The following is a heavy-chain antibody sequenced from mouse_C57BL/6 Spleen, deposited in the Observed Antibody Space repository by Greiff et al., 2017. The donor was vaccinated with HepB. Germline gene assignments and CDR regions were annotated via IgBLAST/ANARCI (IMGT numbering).Heavy chain of an antibody. Sequence: VQLQQSGPELVKPGASVKISCKASGYTFTDYYMNWVKQSHGKSLEWIGDINPNNGGTSYNQKFKGKATLTVDKSSSTAYMELRSLTSEDSAVYYCARDREKISDYDRDYYAMDYWGQGTSVTVSS. J-gene: IGHJ4*01. CDR3: ARDREKISDYDRDYYAMDY. CDR2: INPNNGGT. V-gene: IGHV1-26*01. CDR1: GYTFTDYY. D-gene: IGHD2-4*01.